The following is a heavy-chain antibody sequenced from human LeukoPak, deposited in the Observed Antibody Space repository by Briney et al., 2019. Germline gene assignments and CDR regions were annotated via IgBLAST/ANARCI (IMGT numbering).Heavy chain of an antibody. CDR1: GFPFSSYA. CDR3: AKIRLYYDSSFDYWYFDL. D-gene: IGHD3-22*01. CDR2: ITASSGGT. J-gene: IGHJ2*01. Sequence: GGSLRLSCAASGFPFSSYAMGWVRQAPRKGLEWVSAITASSGGTYYADSVKGRFTISRDNSKNTLYLQINSLRAEDAAIYYCAKIRLYYDSSFDYWYFDLWGRGTLVTVSS. V-gene: IGHV3-23*01.